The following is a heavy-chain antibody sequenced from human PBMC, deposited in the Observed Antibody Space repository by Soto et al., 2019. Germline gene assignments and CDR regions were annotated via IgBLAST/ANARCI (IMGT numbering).Heavy chain of an antibody. CDR3: ARDGGIVVAGTLDY. V-gene: IGHV3-33*01. D-gene: IGHD6-13*01. CDR2: IWYDGSNK. J-gene: IGHJ4*02. CDR1: GFTFSSYG. Sequence: PGGSLRLSCAASGFTFSSYGMHWVRQAPCKGLEWVAVIWYDGSNKYYADSVKGRFTISRDNSKNTLYLQMNSLRAEDTAVYYCARDGGIVVAGTLDYWGQETLVTVYS.